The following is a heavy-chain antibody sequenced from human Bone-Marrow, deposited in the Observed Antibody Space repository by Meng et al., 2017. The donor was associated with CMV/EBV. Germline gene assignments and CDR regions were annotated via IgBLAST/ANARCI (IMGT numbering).Heavy chain of an antibody. CDR3: ARGQVQCSTSNGHDYRFSGMDV. J-gene: IGHJ6*02. V-gene: IGHV1-8*01. CDR2: MYPNRGNT. D-gene: IGHD2/OR15-2a*01. Sequence: ASVKVSCKASGYTFSNYDILWVRQASGQGLEWVGWMYPNRGNTAYAQKFQGRVTMTRDTATSIAYMELSSLRSGDTAVYYCARGQVQCSTSNGHDYRFSGMDVWGQGTTVTVSS. CDR1: GYTFSNYD.